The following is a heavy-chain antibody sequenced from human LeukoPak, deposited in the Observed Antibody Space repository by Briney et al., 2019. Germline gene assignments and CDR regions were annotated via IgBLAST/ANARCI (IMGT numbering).Heavy chain of an antibody. J-gene: IGHJ4*02. Sequence: SETLSLTCTVSGGSISSSSYYWGWIRQPPGKGLEWIGSIYYSGSTYYNPSLKSRVTISVDTSKNQFSLKLSSVTAADTAVYYCARGRTYGDHTYYFDYWGQGTLVTVSS. V-gene: IGHV4-39*07. D-gene: IGHD4-17*01. CDR3: ARGRTYGDHTYYFDY. CDR1: GGSISSSSYY. CDR2: IYYSGST.